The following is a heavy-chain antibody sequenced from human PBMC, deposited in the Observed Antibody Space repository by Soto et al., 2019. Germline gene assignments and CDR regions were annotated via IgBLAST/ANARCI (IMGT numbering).Heavy chain of an antibody. Sequence: QVQLVESGGGVVQPGRSLRLSCAASGFTFSSYAMHWVRQAPGKGLEWVAVISYDGSNKYYADSVKGRFTISRDNSKNTLYLQMNSLRDEDTAVYYCARDALSGFGELLSRSDYWGQGTLVTVSS. CDR3: ARDALSGFGELLSRSDY. D-gene: IGHD3-10*01. J-gene: IGHJ4*02. V-gene: IGHV3-30-3*01. CDR1: GFTFSSYA. CDR2: ISYDGSNK.